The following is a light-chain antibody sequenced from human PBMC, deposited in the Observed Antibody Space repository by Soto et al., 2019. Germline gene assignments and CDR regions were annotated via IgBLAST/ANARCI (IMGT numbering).Light chain of an antibody. V-gene: IGLV2-14*01. CDR3: SSYTSSSTYV. Sequence: QSVPTEPGPGYGSPGQSITISCTGTSSDVGGYNYVSWYQQHPGKAPKLMIYDVSNRPSGVSNRFSGSKSGNTASLTISGLQAEDEADYYCSSYTSSSTYVFGTGTKVTVL. CDR2: DVS. J-gene: IGLJ1*01. CDR1: SSDVGGYNY.